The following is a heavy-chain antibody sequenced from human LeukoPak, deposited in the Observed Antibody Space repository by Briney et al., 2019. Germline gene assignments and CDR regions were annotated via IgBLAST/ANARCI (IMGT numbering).Heavy chain of an antibody. CDR2: INHSGST. J-gene: IGHJ4*02. CDR3: ARDLNYYDSSGYYEN. Sequence: NASETLSLTCAVYGGSFSGYYWSWIRQPPGKGLEGIGEINHSGSTNYNPSLKSRVTISVDTSKNQFSLKLSSVTAADTAVYYCARDLNYYDSSGYYENWGQGTLVTVSS. D-gene: IGHD3-22*01. V-gene: IGHV4-34*01. CDR1: GGSFSGYY.